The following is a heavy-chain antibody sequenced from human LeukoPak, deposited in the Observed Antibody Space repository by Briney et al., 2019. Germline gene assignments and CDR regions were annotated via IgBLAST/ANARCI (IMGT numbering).Heavy chain of an antibody. CDR1: GGSFSGYY. CDR3: ARGGETYYDILTGYYTDDAFDI. D-gene: IGHD3-9*01. J-gene: IGHJ3*02. V-gene: IGHV4-34*01. Sequence: SETLSLTCAVYGGSFSGYYWGWIRQPPGKGLEWIGSIYYSGSTYYNPSLKSRVTISVDTSKNQFSLKLSSVTAADTAVYYCARGGETYYDILTGYYTDDAFDIWGQGTMVTVSS. CDR2: IYYSGST.